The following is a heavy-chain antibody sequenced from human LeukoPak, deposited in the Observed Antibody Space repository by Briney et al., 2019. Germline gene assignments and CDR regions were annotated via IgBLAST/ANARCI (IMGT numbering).Heavy chain of an antibody. CDR2: IYYSGST. D-gene: IGHD4-11*01. CDR1: GGSISSGDYY. V-gene: IGHV4-30-4*08. J-gene: IGHJ4*02. Sequence: SETLSLTCTVSGGSISSGDYYWSWIRQPPGKCLEWIGYIYYSGSTYYNPSLKSRVTISVDTSKNQFSLKLSSVTAADTVVYYCARYGNPVAFDYWGQGTLVTVSS. CDR3: ARYGNPVAFDY.